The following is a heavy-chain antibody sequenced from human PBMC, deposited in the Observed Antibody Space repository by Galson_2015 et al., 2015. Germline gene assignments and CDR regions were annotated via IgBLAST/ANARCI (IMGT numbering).Heavy chain of an antibody. CDR3: ARDGGTGYFGMDV. CDR2: IYSGGNT. J-gene: IGHJ6*02. D-gene: IGHD2-8*02. CDR1: GLTLTGYV. Sequence: SLRLSCAASGLTLTGYVMSWVRQAPGKGLEWVSVIYSGGNTYYADSVKGRFTISRDNSKNTLYLQMNSLRADDAAVYYCARDGGTGYFGMDVWGQGTTVTVSS. V-gene: IGHV3-53*01.